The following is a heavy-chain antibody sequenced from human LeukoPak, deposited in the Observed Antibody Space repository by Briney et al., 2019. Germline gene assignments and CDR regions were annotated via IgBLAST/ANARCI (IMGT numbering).Heavy chain of an antibody. CDR3: AGARCSGCPGRTYYSDGMDV. D-gene: IGHD6-19*01. J-gene: IGHJ6*02. CDR1: GFTFSSYA. Sequence: PGGSLRLSCAASGFTFSSYAMHWVRQAPGKGLEWVAVISYDGSNKYYADSVKGRFTISRDNSKNTLYLQMNSLRADDAAVYYCAGARCSGCPGRTYYSDGMDVWGQGTTVTVSS. CDR2: ISYDGSNK. V-gene: IGHV3-30*04.